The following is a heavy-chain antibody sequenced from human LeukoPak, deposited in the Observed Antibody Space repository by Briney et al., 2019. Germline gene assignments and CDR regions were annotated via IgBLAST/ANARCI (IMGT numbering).Heavy chain of an antibody. V-gene: IGHV3-23*01. Sequence: GGSLRLSCAASGFTFSSYAMSWVRQAPGKGLEWVSVISGSGGNTYYADSVKGRFTISRDNSKNTLYLQMNSLRAEDTAVYYCARDGPLGLRPFDYWGQGTLVTVSS. CDR3: ARDGPLGLRPFDY. D-gene: IGHD5/OR15-5a*01. CDR2: ISGSGGNT. J-gene: IGHJ4*02. CDR1: GFTFSSYA.